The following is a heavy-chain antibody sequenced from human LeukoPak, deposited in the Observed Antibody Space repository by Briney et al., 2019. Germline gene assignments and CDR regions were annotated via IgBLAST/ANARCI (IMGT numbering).Heavy chain of an antibody. CDR1: GYSISSGYY. Sequence: SETLSLTCTVSGYSISSGYYWGWIRQPPGKGLEWIGSIYHSGSTYHNPSLKGRVTISVDTSKNQFSLKLSSVTAADTAVYYCARSVGGGSYYNRAFDIWGQGTMVTVSS. V-gene: IGHV4-38-2*02. D-gene: IGHD3-10*01. CDR2: IYHSGST. J-gene: IGHJ3*02. CDR3: ARSVGGGSYYNRAFDI.